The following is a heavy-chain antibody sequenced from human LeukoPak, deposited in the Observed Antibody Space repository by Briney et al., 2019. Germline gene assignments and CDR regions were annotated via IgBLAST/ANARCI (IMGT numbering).Heavy chain of an antibody. V-gene: IGHV1-18*01. Sequence: ASVKVSCKASGYTFTSYGISWVRQAPGQGLEWTGWISAYNGNTNYAQKLQGRVTMTTDTSTSTAYMELRSPRSDDTAVYYCARADLEGYFQHWGQGTLVTVSS. CDR1: GYTFTSYG. J-gene: IGHJ1*01. CDR2: ISAYNGNT. CDR3: ARADLEGYFQH.